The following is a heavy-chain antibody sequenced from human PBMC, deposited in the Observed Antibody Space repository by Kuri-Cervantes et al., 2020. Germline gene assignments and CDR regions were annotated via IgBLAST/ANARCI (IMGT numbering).Heavy chain of an antibody. V-gene: IGHV4-59*01. J-gene: IGHJ5*02. CDR1: GGSISSYY. Sequence: GSLRLSCTVSGGSISSYYWSWIRQPPGKGLEWIGYIYYSGSTNYNPSLKSRVTISVDTSKNQFSLKLSSVTAADTAVYYCARTVTMIVVSNSENWFDPWGQGTLVTVSS. CDR3: ARTVTMIVVSNSENWFDP. D-gene: IGHD3-22*01. CDR2: IYYSGST.